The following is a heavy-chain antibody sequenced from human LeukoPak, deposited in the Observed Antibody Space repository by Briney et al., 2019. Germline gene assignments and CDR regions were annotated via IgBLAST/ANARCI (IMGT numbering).Heavy chain of an antibody. D-gene: IGHD3-22*01. J-gene: IGHJ4*02. Sequence: GGSLRLSCTVSGFTVSSNYLSWVRQAPGQGLERVSVICSGGSTYYSDSVNGRITITRENSKTTMYLQMYSLRAEDTAVYYCARAGVYYGNRGYYEGRFDYWGQGTLVTVSS. CDR3: ARAGVYYGNRGYYEGRFDY. V-gene: IGHV3-66*01. CDR1: GFTVSSNY. CDR2: ICSGGST.